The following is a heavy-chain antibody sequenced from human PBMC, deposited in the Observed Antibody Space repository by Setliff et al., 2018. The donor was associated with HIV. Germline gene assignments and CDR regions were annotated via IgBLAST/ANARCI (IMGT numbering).Heavy chain of an antibody. Sequence: PGGSLRLSCAASGLTFGSYAMHWVRQAPGKGLEWVAVISYDGTNKYYGDSVKGRFTISRDNSKKTLNLQMNSLRPEDTAVYYCAEDRDGWGLDGFDLWGQGTMVTVSS. J-gene: IGHJ3*01. CDR2: ISYDGTNK. D-gene: IGHD6-19*01. CDR3: AEDRDGWGLDGFDL. V-gene: IGHV3-30*18. CDR1: GLTFGSYA.